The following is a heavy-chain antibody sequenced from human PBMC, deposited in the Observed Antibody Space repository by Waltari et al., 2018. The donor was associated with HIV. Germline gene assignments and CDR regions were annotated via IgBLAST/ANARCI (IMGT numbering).Heavy chain of an antibody. CDR1: GFTFSSHY. D-gene: IGHD3-10*01. CDR2: ISSSSTYT. Sequence: GSLRLSCAASGFTFSSHYMSWIRQAPGKGLEWVSYISSSSTYTNYAGSVKGRFTISRDNAKNSLYLQMNSLRAEDTAVYYCARNPTLQFGDLWAYYYRMDVWGQGTKVTVS. J-gene: IGHJ6*02. CDR3: ARNPTLQFGDLWAYYYRMDV. V-gene: IGHV3-11*03.